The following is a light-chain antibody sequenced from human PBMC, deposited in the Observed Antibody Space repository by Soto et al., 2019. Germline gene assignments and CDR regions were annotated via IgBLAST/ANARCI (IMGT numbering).Light chain of an antibody. J-gene: IGKJ4*01. CDR1: QTVGHN. Sequence: EMVLTQAPATLSLSPGESATLSCRASQTVGHNFAWYQQKSGQPPRLLIHTASSRATGIPARFSGRGSRTDFTLTIRRLEPEDIAGYYCQERSRWPRATFGGGTKVEIK. V-gene: IGKV3-11*01. CDR3: QERSRWPRAT. CDR2: TAS.